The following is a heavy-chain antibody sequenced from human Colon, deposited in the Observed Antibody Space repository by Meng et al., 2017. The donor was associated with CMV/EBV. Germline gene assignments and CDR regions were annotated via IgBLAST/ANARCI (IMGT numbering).Heavy chain of an antibody. J-gene: IGHJ4*02. CDR2: ISAYTGDT. D-gene: IGHD4-23*01. V-gene: IGHV1-18*01. CDR1: GYTFMNYG. CDR3: SREVDYGGHIALGY. Sequence: ASVKVSCKASGYTFMNYGISGVRQAPGQGLEWMGWISAYTGDTRYSHKVQGSVTMTRDTSTNTAYMELRSLRSDDTAVYYCSREVDYGGHIALGYWGQGTLVTVSS.